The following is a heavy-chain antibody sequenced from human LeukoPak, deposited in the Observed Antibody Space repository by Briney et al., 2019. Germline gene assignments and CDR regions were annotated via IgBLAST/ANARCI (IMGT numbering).Heavy chain of an antibody. J-gene: IGHJ4*02. CDR1: GXSISSYY. CDR2: IYTSGST. CDR3: ALSSWDSSGYYYTDY. Sequence: SETLSLTCTVSGXSISSYYWSWIRQPAGKGLEWIGRIYTSGSTNYNPSLKSRVTMSVDTSKNQFSLKLSSVTAADTAVYYCALSSWDSSGYYYTDYWGQGTLVTVSS. D-gene: IGHD3-22*01. V-gene: IGHV4-4*07.